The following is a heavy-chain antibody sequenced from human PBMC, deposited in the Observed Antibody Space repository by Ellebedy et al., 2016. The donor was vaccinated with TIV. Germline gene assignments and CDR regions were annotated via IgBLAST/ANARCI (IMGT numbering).Heavy chain of an antibody. CDR3: ARYGNLGY. Sequence: PGGSLRLSCTASGFTFGEYAVGWFRKAPGKGLGLVAKIKEDGSLKYYVDAVKGRFAITRDNAKNSLYLQVNSLRAEDTAVYYCARYGNLGYWGQGTLVTVSS. D-gene: IGHD1-1*01. V-gene: IGHV3-7*03. J-gene: IGHJ4*02. CDR1: GFTFGEYA. CDR2: IKEDGSLK.